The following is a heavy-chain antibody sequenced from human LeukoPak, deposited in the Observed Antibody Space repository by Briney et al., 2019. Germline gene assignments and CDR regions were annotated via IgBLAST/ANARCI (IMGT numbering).Heavy chain of an antibody. V-gene: IGHV1-69*06. CDR3: ARRYCPNGVCYHDRGAFDI. CDR1: VRTYSNYG. J-gene: IGHJ3*02. CDR2: IIPNFCNA. D-gene: IGHD2-8*01. Sequence: SVKVFCNAWVRTYSNYGIIWVRQARGQGLECMGGIIPNFCNAHYAQKFQGRVTLTAHKYTRTPYMAPSTLRSEDTAVYYCARRYCPNGVCYHDRGAFDIWGQGTMVTVSS.